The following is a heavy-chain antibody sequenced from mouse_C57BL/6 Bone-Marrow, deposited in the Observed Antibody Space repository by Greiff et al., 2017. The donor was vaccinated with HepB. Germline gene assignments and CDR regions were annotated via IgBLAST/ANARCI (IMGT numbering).Heavy chain of an antibody. J-gene: IGHJ2*01. V-gene: IGHV1-50*01. CDR2: IDPSDSYT. D-gene: IGHD2-12*01. Sequence: VQLQQSGAELVKPGASVKLSCKASGYTFTSYWMQWVKQRPGQGLEWIGEIDPSDSYTNYNQKFKGKATLTVDTSSSTAYMQLSILTSEDSAVYYCARGCYSGDYWGQGTTLTVSS. CDR1: GYTFTSYW. CDR3: ARGCYSGDY.